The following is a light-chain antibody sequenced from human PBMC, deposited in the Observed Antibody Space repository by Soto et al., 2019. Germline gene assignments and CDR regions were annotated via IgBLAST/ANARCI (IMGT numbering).Light chain of an antibody. CDR3: QQLNSYPRWT. J-gene: IGKJ1*01. Sequence: IQLTQSPSSQSAYVGDRVTITCRASQGISSYLAWYQQKPGKAPKLLIYAASTLQSGVPPRFSGSGSGTDFTLTISSLQPEDFATYYCQQLNSYPRWTFGQGTKVEIK. CDR2: AAS. CDR1: QGISSY. V-gene: IGKV1-9*01.